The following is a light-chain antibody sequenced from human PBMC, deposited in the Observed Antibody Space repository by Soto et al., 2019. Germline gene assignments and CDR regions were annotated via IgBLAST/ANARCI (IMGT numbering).Light chain of an antibody. J-gene: IGKJ5*01. CDR3: QQCGSSST. Sequence: ELVFTQSPGTLSLSLGERPTLPCMASKTFRKSVLSWFQQIPGQAPRLLIYGASMRATGIQDRFSGSGSGTDFTLTISRLEPEDFAVYYCQQCGSSSTFGQGTRVEIK. V-gene: IGKV3-20*01. CDR1: KTFRKSV. CDR2: GAS.